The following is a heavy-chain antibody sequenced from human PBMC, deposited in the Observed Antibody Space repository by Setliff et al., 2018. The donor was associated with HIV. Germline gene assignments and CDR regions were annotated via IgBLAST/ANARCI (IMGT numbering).Heavy chain of an antibody. CDR3: ARDNYYNFWSGYWGMDV. CDR2: IYYSGST. J-gene: IGHJ6*02. CDR1: GFSISNGYY. Sequence: SETLSLTCAVSGFSISNGYYWGWIRQPPGKGLEWIGSIYYSGSTNYNPSLQSRVTMSVDTSKNQFSLRLSSVTAADTAVYYCARDNYYNFWSGYWGMDVWGQGTTVTVSS. V-gene: IGHV4-38-2*02. D-gene: IGHD3-3*01.